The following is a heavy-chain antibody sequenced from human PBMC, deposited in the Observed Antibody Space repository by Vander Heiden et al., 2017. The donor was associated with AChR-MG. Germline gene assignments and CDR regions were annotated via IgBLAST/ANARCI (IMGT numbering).Heavy chain of an antibody. Sequence: EVQLLESGGGLVQPGGSLRLSCPASGFPFSSYAMTWVRQAPGKGLEWVSAISGGGGSTYYADSVKGRFTISRDNSKNTLYLQMNSLRAEDTAVYYCAKRYSSGWSFDSWGQGTLVTVSS. CDR2: ISGGGGST. J-gene: IGHJ4*02. V-gene: IGHV3-23*01. CDR1: GFPFSSYA. CDR3: AKRYSSGWSFDS. D-gene: IGHD6-19*01.